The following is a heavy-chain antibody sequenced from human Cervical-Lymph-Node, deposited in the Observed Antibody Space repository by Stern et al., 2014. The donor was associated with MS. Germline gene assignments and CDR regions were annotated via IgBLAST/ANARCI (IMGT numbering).Heavy chain of an antibody. CDR3: ARDNDDNGMDV. CDR1: GDTLSNFA. J-gene: IGHJ6*02. CDR2: IIPIFGTT. Sequence: DQLVESGAEIKKPGSSVTVSCKTSGDTLSNFAISWVRQAPGQGLEWMGGIIPIFGTTHYAQHFQGRVTLTADQSTGTAYMDLGSLRSEDTAVYYCARDNDDNGMDVWGQGTTITVSS. V-gene: IGHV1-69*01. D-gene: IGHD1-1*01.